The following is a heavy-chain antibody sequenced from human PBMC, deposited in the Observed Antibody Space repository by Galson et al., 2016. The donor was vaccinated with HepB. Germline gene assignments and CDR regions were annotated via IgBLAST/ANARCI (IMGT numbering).Heavy chain of an antibody. V-gene: IGHV3-23*01. Sequence: SLRLSCAASGFTFSSYAMSWVRQAPGKGLEWVSVISGSGGSTYYVDSVKGRFTISRDNSKNTLYLRMNSLRAEDTAVYYCASDCLHQGPIGLPPGTLLQEHLWG. J-gene: IGHJ6*01. D-gene: IGHD2-21*01. CDR1: GFTFSSYA. CDR3: ASDCLHQGPIGLPPGTLLQEHL. CDR2: ISGSGGST.